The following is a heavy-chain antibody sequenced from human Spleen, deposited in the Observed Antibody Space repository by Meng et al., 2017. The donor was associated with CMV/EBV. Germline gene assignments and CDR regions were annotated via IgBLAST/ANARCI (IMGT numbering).Heavy chain of an antibody. CDR3: AGQISVGYFDY. J-gene: IGHJ4*02. CDR1: GGSISSYY. CDR2: IYTSGSP. D-gene: IGHD1-26*01. Sequence: QWQLQESGPGLVTPSETLSFTCTVSGGSISSYYWSWIRQPAGKGLEWIGRIYTSGSPNYNPSLKSRVTMSVDTSNNQFSLKLSSVTAADTAVYYCAGQISVGYFDYWGQGTLVTVSS. V-gene: IGHV4-4*07.